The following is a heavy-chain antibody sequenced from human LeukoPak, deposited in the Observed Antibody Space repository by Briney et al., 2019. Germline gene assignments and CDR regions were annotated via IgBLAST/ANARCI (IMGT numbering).Heavy chain of an antibody. V-gene: IGHV3-9*03. D-gene: IGHD2-2*02. CDR1: RFTFDDYA. CDR3: AKDHCSSTSCYIDI. CDR2: ISRNSGSI. Sequence: GGSLRLSCAASRFTFDDYAMHWVRQAPGKGLEWVSGISRNSGSIGYADSVKGRFTISRGNAKNSLYLQMNSLRAEDMALYYCAKDHCSSTSCYIDIWGQGTMVTVSS. J-gene: IGHJ3*02.